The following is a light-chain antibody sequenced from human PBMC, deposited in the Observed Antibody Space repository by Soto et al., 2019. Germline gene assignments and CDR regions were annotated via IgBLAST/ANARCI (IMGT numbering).Light chain of an antibody. CDR3: QQGYSTPVT. J-gene: IGKJ5*01. CDR2: GSS. V-gene: IGKV1-39*01. CDR1: QSISRH. Sequence: DIQMTQSPSSLSASVGDRVTLACGASQSISRHLNWYQQKPGRAPRLLIYGSSNLQGGVPSRFSGSGSGTDFTLTISSLLPEDFATYYCQQGYSTPVTFGQGTRLEIK.